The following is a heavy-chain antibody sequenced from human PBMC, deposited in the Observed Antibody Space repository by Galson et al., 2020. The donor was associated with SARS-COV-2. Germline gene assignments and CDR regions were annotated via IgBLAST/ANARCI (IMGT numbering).Heavy chain of an antibody. D-gene: IGHD3-10*01. V-gene: IGHV6-1*01. CDR1: GDSVSSNSAG. J-gene: IGHJ4*02. CDR3: ARGTEGRGVIDYFDY. Sequence: SLTLSLTCAISGDSVSSNSAGWNWIRQSPSSGLEWLGRTYYRSKWYNEYALSVKSRITINPDTSKNHFSLQLNSVTPEDTAVYYCARGTEGRGVIDYFDYWGQGTLVTVSS. CDR2: TYYRSKWYN.